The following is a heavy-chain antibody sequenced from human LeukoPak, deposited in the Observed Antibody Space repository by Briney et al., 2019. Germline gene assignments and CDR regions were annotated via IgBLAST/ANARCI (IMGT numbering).Heavy chain of an antibody. Sequence: SETLSLTCTVSGGSISTYYWSWIRQPPGKGLELIGNIYYGRTNYNPSLKSRVTISIDTSKNQFSLKLSSVTAADTAVYYCARALYYYYMDVWGKGTTVTVSS. CDR1: GGSISTYY. J-gene: IGHJ6*03. V-gene: IGHV4-59*01. CDR3: ARALYYYYMDV. CDR2: IYYGRT.